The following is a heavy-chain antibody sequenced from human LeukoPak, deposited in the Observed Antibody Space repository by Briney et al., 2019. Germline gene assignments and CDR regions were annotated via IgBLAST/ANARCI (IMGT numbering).Heavy chain of an antibody. Sequence: RGSLRLSCAASGVTLSSYWMTWGRQAPGKGLEWVSTIKYDGSETYYVDSVRGRFSISRDNAKNSLYLQMNSLSAEDTAVYYCARDSTLSNYWGQGTLATVSS. CDR1: GVTLSSYW. CDR2: IKYDGSET. V-gene: IGHV3-7*04. J-gene: IGHJ4*02. D-gene: IGHD3-16*01. CDR3: ARDSTLSNY.